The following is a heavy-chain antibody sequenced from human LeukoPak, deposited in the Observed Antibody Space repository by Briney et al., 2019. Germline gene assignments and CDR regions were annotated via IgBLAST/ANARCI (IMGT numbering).Heavy chain of an antibody. D-gene: IGHD4-17*01. J-gene: IGHJ4*01. V-gene: IGHV3-30-3*01. CDR1: GFTFSSYA. CDR3: VSGGDYHVRLCTY. CDR2: ISYDGSNK. Sequence: GGSLRLSCAASGFTFSSYAMHWVRQAPGKGLEWVAVISYDGSNKYYADSVKGRFTISRDNSKNTLYLQMNSLTAGDTAIYYCVSGGDYHVRLCTYWGQGTLVTVSS.